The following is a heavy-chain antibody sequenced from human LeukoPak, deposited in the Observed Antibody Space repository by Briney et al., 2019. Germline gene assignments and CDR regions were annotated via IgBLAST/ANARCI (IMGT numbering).Heavy chain of an antibody. Sequence: ASVKVSCKASGFTFTSSAVQWVRQARGQRLEWIGWIVVGSGNTDYAQKFQERVTITRDMSTSTAYMELSSLRSEDTAVYYCARKVAAADTYYFDYWGQGTLVTVSS. CDR3: ARKVAAADTYYFDY. D-gene: IGHD6-13*01. V-gene: IGHV1-58*01. CDR1: GFTFTSSA. J-gene: IGHJ4*02. CDR2: IVVGSGNT.